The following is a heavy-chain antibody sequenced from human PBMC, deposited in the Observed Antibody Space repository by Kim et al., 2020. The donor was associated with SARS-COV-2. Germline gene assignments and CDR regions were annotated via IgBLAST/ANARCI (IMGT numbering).Heavy chain of an antibody. CDR3: ASPVSISGRTY. J-gene: IGHJ4*02. V-gene: IGHV3-21*06. CDR2: INNSSSSM. D-gene: IGHD1-20*01. Sequence: GGSLRLSCAVPGFKFSDYRMNWVRQAPGKGLECVSSINNSSSSMYYADSVKGRFTISRDNAKNLVYLQMNSLRAEDTAMYYCASPVSISGRTYWGAGMLVTVSS. CDR1: GFKFSDYR.